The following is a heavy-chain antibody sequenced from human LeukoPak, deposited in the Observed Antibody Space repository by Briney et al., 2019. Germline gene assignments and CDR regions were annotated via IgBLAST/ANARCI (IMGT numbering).Heavy chain of an antibody. V-gene: IGHV3-7*01. Sequence: GGSLRLSCEASGFTFSSYWMSWVRQAPGKGLEWVANIKQDGSEKYYVDSVKGRFTISRDNAKNSLYLQMNSLRAEDTAVYYCAREGVADFWSGYRTSYYFDYWGQGTLVTVSS. CDR1: GFTFSSYW. J-gene: IGHJ4*02. CDR3: AREGVADFWSGYRTSYYFDY. D-gene: IGHD3-3*01. CDR2: IKQDGSEK.